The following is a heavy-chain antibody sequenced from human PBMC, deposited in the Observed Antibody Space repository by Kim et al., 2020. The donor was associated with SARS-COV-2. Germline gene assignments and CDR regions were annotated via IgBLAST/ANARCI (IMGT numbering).Heavy chain of an antibody. V-gene: IGHV4-4*02. D-gene: IGHD3-22*01. Sequence: KSRVTISVDKSKNQFSLKLSSVTAADTAVYYCARVLAYYYDSRAYDAFDIWGQGTMVTVSS. J-gene: IGHJ3*02. CDR3: ARVLAYYYDSRAYDAFDI.